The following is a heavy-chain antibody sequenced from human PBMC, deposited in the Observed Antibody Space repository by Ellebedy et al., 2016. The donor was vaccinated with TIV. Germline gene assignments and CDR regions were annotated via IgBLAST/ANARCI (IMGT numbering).Heavy chain of an antibody. J-gene: IGHJ6*02. Sequence: ASVKVSXXASGYTFTSYGISWVRQAPGQGLEWMGWISAYNGNTNYAQKLQGRVTMTTDTSTSTAYMELRSLRSDDTAVYYCARDWDCSSTSCYLYGMDVWGQGTTVTVSS. D-gene: IGHD2-2*01. V-gene: IGHV1-18*04. CDR3: ARDWDCSSTSCYLYGMDV. CDR1: GYTFTSYG. CDR2: ISAYNGNT.